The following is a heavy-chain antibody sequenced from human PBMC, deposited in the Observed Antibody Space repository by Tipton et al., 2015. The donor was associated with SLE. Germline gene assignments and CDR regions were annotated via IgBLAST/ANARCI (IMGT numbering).Heavy chain of an antibody. CDR2: IYYSGST. V-gene: IGHV4-31*03. Sequence: TLSLTCTVSGGSISSGGYYWSWIRQHPGKGLEWIGYIYYSGSTYYNPSLKSRVTISVDTSKNQFSLKLSSVTAADTAVYYCARGGDYDILTLGYWGQGTLVTVSS. D-gene: IGHD3-9*01. CDR3: ARGGDYDILTLGY. CDR1: GGSISSGGYY. J-gene: IGHJ4*02.